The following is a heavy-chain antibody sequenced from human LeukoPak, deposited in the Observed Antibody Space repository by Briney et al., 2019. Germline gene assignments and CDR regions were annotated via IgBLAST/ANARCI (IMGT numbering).Heavy chain of an antibody. J-gene: IGHJ4*02. Sequence: GGSLRLSCAASGFIFSDYYMTWIRQAPGKGLEWVSYISSSDSILYYADSVKGRFTISRDNAKNSLYLQMNSLRAEDTAVYYCARDFRGGYDFWSGYYTPYYFDYWGQGTLVTVSP. CDR3: ARDFRGGYDFWSGYYTPYYFDY. V-gene: IGHV3-11*01. CDR1: GFIFSDYY. D-gene: IGHD3-3*01. CDR2: ISSSDSIL.